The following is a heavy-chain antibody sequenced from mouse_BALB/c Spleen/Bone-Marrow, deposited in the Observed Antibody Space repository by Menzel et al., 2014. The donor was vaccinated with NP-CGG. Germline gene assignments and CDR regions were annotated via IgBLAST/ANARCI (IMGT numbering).Heavy chain of an antibody. CDR2: IRNKAKGYTT. J-gene: IGHJ1*01. CDR3: ARDENVGIYWYFDV. V-gene: IGHV7-3*02. Sequence: EVKLVESGGGSVQPGGSLRLSCATSGFTFTDYYMSWVRQPPGKALEWLGFIRNKAKGYTTEYSASVKGRFTISRDNSQRILYLQMNTLRPEDSAIYYCARDENVGIYWYFDVWGAGTTVIVSS. CDR1: GFTFTDYY.